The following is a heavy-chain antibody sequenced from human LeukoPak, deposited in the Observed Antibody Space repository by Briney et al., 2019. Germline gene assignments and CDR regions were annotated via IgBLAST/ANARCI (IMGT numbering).Heavy chain of an antibody. CDR3: ARRLGRWEEIDY. CDR1: GYSFTSYW. V-gene: IGHV5-51*01. Sequence: GESLKISCKGSGYSFTSYWIGWVRQMPGKGLEWMGIIYPADSDTRYSPSFQGQVTISVDKSISTAYLQWNSLKASDSAMYYCARRLGRWEEIDYWGQGTLVTVSS. J-gene: IGHJ4*02. D-gene: IGHD1-26*01. CDR2: IYPADSDT.